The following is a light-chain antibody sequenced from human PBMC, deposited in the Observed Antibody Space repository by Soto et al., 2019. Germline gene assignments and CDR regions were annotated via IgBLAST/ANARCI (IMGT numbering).Light chain of an antibody. CDR3: QQYGNSPIT. CDR2: AAS. Sequence: DIQMTQSPSSLSASVGDRLTITCRASQVITNDLGWYQQKPGKAPKRLIYAASTLQSGVPSRFSGSGSGTEFPLTISSLQPEDVAVFYCQQYGNSPITFGQGTRLEIK. J-gene: IGKJ5*01. V-gene: IGKV1-17*01. CDR1: QVITND.